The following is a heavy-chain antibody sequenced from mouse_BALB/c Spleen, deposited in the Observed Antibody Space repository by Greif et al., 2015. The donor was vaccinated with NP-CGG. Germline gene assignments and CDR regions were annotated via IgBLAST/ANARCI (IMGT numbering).Heavy chain of an antibody. Sequence: QVQLKESGAELVRPGVSVKISRKGSGYTFTDYAMHWVKQSHAKSLEWIGVISTYYGDASYNQKFEGKATMTVDKSSSTAYMELARLTSEDSAIYYCARRGTYYGNYDAMDYWGQGTSVTVSS. V-gene: IGHV1S137*01. CDR1: GYTFTDYA. D-gene: IGHD2-10*01. CDR2: ISTYYGDA. CDR3: ARRGTYYGNYDAMDY. J-gene: IGHJ4*01.